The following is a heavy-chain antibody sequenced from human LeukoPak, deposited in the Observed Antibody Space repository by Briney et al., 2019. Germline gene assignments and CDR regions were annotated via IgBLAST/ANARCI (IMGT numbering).Heavy chain of an antibody. D-gene: IGHD3-3*01. Sequence: SETLSLTCTVSGGSISNYYWSWIRQPAGKGLEWIGRLYTGRSTDYNPSLKSRVTMSVDTSNKQFSLKLTSVTAADTAIYYCARESRVLIGDGYYLDSWGPGTLVTVSS. CDR2: LYTGRST. J-gene: IGHJ4*02. CDR3: ARESRVLIGDGYYLDS. V-gene: IGHV4-4*07. CDR1: GGSISNYY.